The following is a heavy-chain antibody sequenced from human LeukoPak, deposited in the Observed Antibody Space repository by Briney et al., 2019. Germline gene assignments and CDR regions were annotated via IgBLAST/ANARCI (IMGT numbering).Heavy chain of an antibody. Sequence: SETLSLTCAVYGGSFSGYYWSRIRQPPGKGLEWIGEINHSRSTNYNPSLKSQVTISVDTSKNQFSLQLSSVTAADTAVYYCARGGSGWYEEYNWFDPWGQGTLVTVSS. CDR3: ARGGSGWYEEYNWFDP. D-gene: IGHD6-13*01. CDR1: GGSFSGYY. J-gene: IGHJ5*02. CDR2: INHSRST. V-gene: IGHV4-34*01.